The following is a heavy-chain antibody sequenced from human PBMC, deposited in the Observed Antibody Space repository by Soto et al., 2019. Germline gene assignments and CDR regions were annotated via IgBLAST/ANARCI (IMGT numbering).Heavy chain of an antibody. Sequence: GGSLRLSCAASGFTFSSYAMSWVRQAPGKGLEWVSAISGSGGSTYYADSVKGRFTISRDNSKNTLYLQMNSLRAEDTAVYYCAKGGSESYGLHYYYGMDVWGQGTTVTVSS. D-gene: IGHD5-18*01. J-gene: IGHJ6*02. CDR3: AKGGSESYGLHYYYGMDV. V-gene: IGHV3-23*01. CDR2: ISGSGGST. CDR1: GFTFSSYA.